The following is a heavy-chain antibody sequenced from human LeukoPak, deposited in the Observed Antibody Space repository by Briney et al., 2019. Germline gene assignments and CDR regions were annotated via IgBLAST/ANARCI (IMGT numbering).Heavy chain of an antibody. CDR3: AKDSMGSTSPLGGFDP. CDR1: GFTFDDYA. J-gene: IGHJ5*02. D-gene: IGHD2-2*01. CDR2: ISWNSGSI. V-gene: IGHV3-9*03. Sequence: GRSLRLSCAASGFTFDDYAMHWVRQAPGEGLEWVSGISWNSGSIGYADSVKGRFTISRDNAKNSLYLQMNSLRAEDMALYYCAKDSMGSTSPLGGFDPWGQGTLVTVSS.